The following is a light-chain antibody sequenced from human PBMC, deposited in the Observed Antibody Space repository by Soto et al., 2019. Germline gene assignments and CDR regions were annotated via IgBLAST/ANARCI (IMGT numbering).Light chain of an antibody. CDR3: SSYTISDADV. CDR1: SSDIGAYNF. Sequence: QSVLTQPASVSGSPGQSITISCTGTSSDIGAYNFVSWYQQHPGKAPKLMIYDVSNRPSGVSNRFSGSKSGDTASLTISGLQAEDEADYYCSSYTISDADVFGTGNKVTV. J-gene: IGLJ1*01. V-gene: IGLV2-14*03. CDR2: DVS.